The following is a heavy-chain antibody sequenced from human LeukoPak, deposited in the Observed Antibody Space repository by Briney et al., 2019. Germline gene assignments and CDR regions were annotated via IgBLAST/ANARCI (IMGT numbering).Heavy chain of an antibody. Sequence: ASVKVSCKASGYTFTSYGISWVRQAPGQGLEWMGWISAYNGNTNYAQKLQGRVTMTTDTSTSTAYMELRSLRSDDTAVYYCARVTEPSYGSGVYYFDYWGQGTLVTVSS. J-gene: IGHJ4*02. D-gene: IGHD3-10*01. CDR2: ISAYNGNT. CDR1: GYTFTSYG. CDR3: ARVTEPSYGSGVYYFDY. V-gene: IGHV1-18*01.